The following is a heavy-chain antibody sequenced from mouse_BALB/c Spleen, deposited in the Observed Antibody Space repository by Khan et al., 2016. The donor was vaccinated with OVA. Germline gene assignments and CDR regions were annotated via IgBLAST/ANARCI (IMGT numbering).Heavy chain of an antibody. CDR2: INPSNNYT. J-gene: IGHJ3*01. V-gene: IGHV1-4*01. Sequence: QVQLQQSGAELARPGASVKMSCKASGYTFTSYTMHWVRQRPGQALEWIGHINPSNNYTNYNQNFKDKATLFVDKSSSTAYMPLSSLTSEDSAVYYRGREGAYHRSDSWFTKWGQGTLVTVSA. D-gene: IGHD2-14*01. CDR3: GREGAYHRSDSWFTK. CDR1: GYTFTSYT.